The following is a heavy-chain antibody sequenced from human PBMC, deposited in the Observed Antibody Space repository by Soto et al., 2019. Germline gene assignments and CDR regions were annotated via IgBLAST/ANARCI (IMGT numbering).Heavy chain of an antibody. CDR2: IYYSGST. CDR3: ARLGDFWSGQRDSYNWFDP. V-gene: IGHV4-59*01. D-gene: IGHD3-3*01. J-gene: IGHJ5*02. CDR1: GGSISSYY. Sequence: PSETLSLTCTVSGGSISSYYWSWIRQPPGKGLEWIGYIYYSGSTNYNPSLKSRVTISVDTSKNQFSLKLSSVTAADTAVYYCARLGDFWSGQRDSYNWFDPWGQGTLVTVPS.